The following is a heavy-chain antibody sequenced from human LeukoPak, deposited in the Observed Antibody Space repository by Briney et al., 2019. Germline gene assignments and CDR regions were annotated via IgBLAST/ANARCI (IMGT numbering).Heavy chain of an antibody. CDR2: IYHSGST. J-gene: IGHJ4*02. D-gene: IGHD3-22*01. Sequence: SETLSLTCAVSGVSISSGGYSWSWLRQPPGKGLEWIGYIYHSGSTYYNPSLKSRVTISVDRSKNQFSLKLSSVTAADTAVYYCARVSHDSSGYYPHYFDYWGQGTLVTVSS. V-gene: IGHV4-30-2*01. CDR3: ARVSHDSSGYYPHYFDY. CDR1: GVSISSGGYS.